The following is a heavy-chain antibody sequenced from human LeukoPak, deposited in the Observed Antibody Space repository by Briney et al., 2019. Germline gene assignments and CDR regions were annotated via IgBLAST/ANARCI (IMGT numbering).Heavy chain of an antibody. CDR3: ARHHSKLLSWRKFYFDY. V-gene: IGHV4-59*08. CDR2: IYYSGSA. J-gene: IGHJ4*02. Sequence: PSETLSLTCTVSGASISSYYWSWLRQPPGKRLEWIGYIYYSGSANYNPSLKSRVTISVDTSKNQFSLKQSSVNAADTAVYYCARHHSKLLSWRKFYFDYWGQGTLVTVSS. CDR1: GASISSYY. D-gene: IGHD1-26*01.